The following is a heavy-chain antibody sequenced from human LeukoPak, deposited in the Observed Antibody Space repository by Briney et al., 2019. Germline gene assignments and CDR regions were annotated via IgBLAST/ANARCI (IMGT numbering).Heavy chain of an antibody. CDR3: ATYNWNHCFDF. V-gene: IGHV4-34*01. CDR1: GGSYNRYY. Sequence: SETLSLTCAVSGGSYNRYYWSWIRQSPGKGLEWIGEINLPGSTHYNPSLKSRITISVDTSKKEFSLTLTSVTAADTGVYYCATYNWNHCFDFWGQGSLVTVSS. CDR2: INLPGST. J-gene: IGHJ4*02. D-gene: IGHD1-20*01.